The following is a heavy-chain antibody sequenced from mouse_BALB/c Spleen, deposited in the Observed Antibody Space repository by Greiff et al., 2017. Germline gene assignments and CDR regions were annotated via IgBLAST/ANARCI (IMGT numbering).Heavy chain of an antibody. CDR1: GSTFTSYW. J-gene: IGHJ2*01. V-gene: IGHV1-7*01. CDR3: ARSWGTGYYFDY. CDR2: INPSTGYT. Sequence: VQLQESGAELAKPGASVKMSCKASGSTFTSYWMHWVKQRPGQGLEWIGYINPSTGYTAYNQKFKDKATLTADKSSSTAYMQLSSLTSEDSSVYYCARSWGTGYYFDYWGQGTTLTVAS. D-gene: IGHD3-3*01.